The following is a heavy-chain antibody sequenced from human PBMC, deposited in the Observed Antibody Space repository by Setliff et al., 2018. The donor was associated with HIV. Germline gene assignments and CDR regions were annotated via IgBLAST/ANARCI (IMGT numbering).Heavy chain of an antibody. CDR1: GHSITSDYQ. D-gene: IGHD3-3*01. CDR2: IYHSGST. Sequence: SETLSLTCTVSGHSITSDYQWGWIRQPPGKGLEWIGSIYHSGSTYYNPSLKSRVTISVDTTKSQISLKLISVTAADTAVYYCARSVGYTFWSGYLIWGQGTLVTVSS. V-gene: IGHV4-38-2*02. J-gene: IGHJ4*02. CDR3: ARSVGYTFWSGYLI.